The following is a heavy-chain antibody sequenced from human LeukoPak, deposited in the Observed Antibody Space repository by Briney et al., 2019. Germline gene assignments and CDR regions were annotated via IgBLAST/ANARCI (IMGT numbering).Heavy chain of an antibody. V-gene: IGHV3-49*04. J-gene: IGHJ4*02. D-gene: IGHD3-22*01. Sequence: GGSLRLSCTASGFTFGDYAMSWVRQAPGKGLEWVGFIRSKAYGGTTEYAASVKGRFTISRDDSKSIAYLQMNSLKTEDTAVYYCTRDRGRIKYHYDSSGQEPLGYWGQGTLVTVSS. CDR3: TRDRGRIKYHYDSSGQEPLGY. CDR2: IRSKAYGGTT. CDR1: GFTFGDYA.